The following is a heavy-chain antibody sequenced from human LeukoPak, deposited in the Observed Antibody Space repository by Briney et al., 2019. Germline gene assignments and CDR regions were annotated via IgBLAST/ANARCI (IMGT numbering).Heavy chain of an antibody. J-gene: IGHJ4*02. D-gene: IGHD3-9*01. Sequence: PSETLSLTCTVSGGSIGSSSYYWGWIRQPPGKGLEWIGSIYYSGSTYYNPSLKSRVTISVDTSKNQFSLKLSSVTAADTAVYYCARLRSLGILTGLASYYFDYWGQGTLVTVSS. CDR3: ARLRSLGILTGLASYYFDY. V-gene: IGHV4-39*01. CDR1: GGSIGSSSYY. CDR2: IYYSGST.